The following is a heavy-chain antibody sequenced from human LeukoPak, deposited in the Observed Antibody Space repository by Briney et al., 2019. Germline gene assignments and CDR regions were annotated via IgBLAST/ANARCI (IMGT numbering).Heavy chain of an antibody. CDR3: ARGPVRDYSNY. V-gene: IGHV4-31*03. D-gene: IGHD4-11*01. CDR1: GVSISSGGYY. Sequence: NPSETLSLTCTVSGVSISSGGYYWSWIRQHPGKGLEWIGYIYYSGSTYYNPSLKSRLTISLDTSNNQFSLKLSSATAADTAVYYCARGPVRDYSNYWGQGTLVTVSS. CDR2: IYYSGST. J-gene: IGHJ4*02.